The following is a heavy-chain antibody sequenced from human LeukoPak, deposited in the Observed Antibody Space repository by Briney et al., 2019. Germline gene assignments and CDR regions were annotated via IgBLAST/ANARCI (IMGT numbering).Heavy chain of an antibody. CDR1: GYTFTSYY. J-gene: IGHJ4*02. CDR2: INPSGGSA. V-gene: IGHV1-46*01. D-gene: IGHD5-18*01. CDR3: ARAPDTAMVTHDY. Sequence: GASVTVSCKASGYTFTSYYMHWVRQAPGQGLEWMGIINPSGGSASYAQKFQGRVTMTRDTSTSTVYMELSSLRSEDTAVYHCARAPDTAMVTHDYWGQGTLVTVSS.